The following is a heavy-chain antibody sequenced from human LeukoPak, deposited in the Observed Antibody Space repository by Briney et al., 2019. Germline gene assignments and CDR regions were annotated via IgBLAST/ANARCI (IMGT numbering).Heavy chain of an antibody. D-gene: IGHD6-19*01. J-gene: IGHJ4*02. CDR1: GFTFSSYA. CDR3: ARTREQWQVLDY. CDR2: ISYDGSNK. Sequence: GGSLRLSCAASGFTFSSYAMHWVRQAPGKGLEWVAVISYDGSNKYYADSVKGRFTVSRDNSKNMVYLQMNSLRAEDTAVYYCARTREQWQVLDYWGQGTLVIVSS. V-gene: IGHV3-30-3*01.